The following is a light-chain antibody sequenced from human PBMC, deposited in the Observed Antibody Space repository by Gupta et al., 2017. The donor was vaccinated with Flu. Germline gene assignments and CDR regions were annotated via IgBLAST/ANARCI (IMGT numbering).Light chain of an antibody. V-gene: IGKV1-39*01. Sequence: IQMTQSPSSLSASVGDRVTITCRASQSISSYVKWYQQKPGKATKLLIYAASSLQSGVPSRCSGSGSGKVSIPTISSLQAEVVATYYCQQSYSSQYTFGQGTKLEIK. J-gene: IGKJ2*01. CDR3: QQSYSSQYT. CDR1: QSISSY. CDR2: AAS.